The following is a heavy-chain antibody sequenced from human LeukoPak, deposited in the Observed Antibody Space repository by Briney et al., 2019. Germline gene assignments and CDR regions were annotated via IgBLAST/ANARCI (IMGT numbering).Heavy chain of an antibody. CDR1: GGSISSYY. J-gene: IGHJ1*01. V-gene: IGHV4-59*01. D-gene: IGHD2-21*02. CDR2: IYYSGST. CDR3: ASAYCGGDCYGYSAEYFQH. Sequence: SETLSLTCTVSGGSISSYYWSWIRQPPGKGLEWIGYIYYSGSTNYNPSLKSRVTISVDTSKNQFSLKLSSVTAADTAVYYCASAYCGGDCYGYSAEYFQHWGQGTLVTVSS.